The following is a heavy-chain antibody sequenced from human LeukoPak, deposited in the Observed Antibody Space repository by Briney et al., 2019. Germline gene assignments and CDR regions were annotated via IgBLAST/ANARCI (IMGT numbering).Heavy chain of an antibody. CDR1: GGSISSYY. D-gene: IGHD3-10*01. CDR2: IYYSGST. V-gene: IGHV4-59*05. Sequence: SETLSLTCTVSGGSISSYYWSWIRQPPGKGLEWIGSIYYSGSTYYNPSLKSRVTISVDTSKNQFSLKLSSVTAADTAVYYCARRAGPWFGELEASFDPWGQGTLVTVSS. CDR3: ARRAGPWFGELEASFDP. J-gene: IGHJ5*02.